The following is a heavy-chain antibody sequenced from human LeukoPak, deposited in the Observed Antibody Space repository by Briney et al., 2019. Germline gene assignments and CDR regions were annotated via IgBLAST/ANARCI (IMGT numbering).Heavy chain of an antibody. CDR3: ARGSFSSTSCSMCAFDI. J-gene: IGHJ3*02. CDR2: INPSGGST. D-gene: IGHD2-2*01. CDR1: GYTLTGYY. V-gene: IGHV1-46*01. Sequence: ASVKVSCKASGYTLTGYYMHWVRQAPGQGLEWMGIINPSGGSTSYAQKFQGRVTMTRDTSTSTVYMELSSLRSEDTAVYYCARGSFSSTSCSMCAFDIWGQGTMVTVSS.